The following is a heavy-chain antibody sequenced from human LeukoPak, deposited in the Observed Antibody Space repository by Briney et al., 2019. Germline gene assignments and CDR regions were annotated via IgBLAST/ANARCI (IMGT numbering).Heavy chain of an antibody. D-gene: IGHD1-26*01. J-gene: IGHJ3*02. CDR3: ARASGRYSDSFDN. CDR2: INPDSSST. Sequence: AGSLKVSCKASGYTFTGYYMNWVRQAPGQGLEWMGSINPDSSSTYYAQNLQGRVTMTRDTSISTAYMELSRLRCYDTALYYCARASGRYSDSFDNWGQGTMVTVSS. CDR1: GYTFTGYY. V-gene: IGHV1-2*02.